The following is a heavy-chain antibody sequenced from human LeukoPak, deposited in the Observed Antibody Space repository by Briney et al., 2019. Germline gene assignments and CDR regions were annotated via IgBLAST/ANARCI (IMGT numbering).Heavy chain of an antibody. J-gene: IGHJ5*02. Sequence: GGSLRLSCAASGFTFSTSTMHWVRQAPGKGLEWVAVISYDGSNKYYADSVEGRFTISRDNSKNTLYLQMNSLRAEDTAVYYCARVGIPAAIGWFDPWGQGTLVTVSS. CDR1: GFTFSTST. D-gene: IGHD2-2*02. V-gene: IGHV3-30-3*01. CDR3: ARVGIPAAIGWFDP. CDR2: ISYDGSNK.